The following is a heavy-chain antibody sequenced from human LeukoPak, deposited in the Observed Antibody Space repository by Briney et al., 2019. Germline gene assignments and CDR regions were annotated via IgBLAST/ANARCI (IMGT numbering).Heavy chain of an antibody. CDR3: ARGKYYCSGDSCSPPFDY. Sequence: PSETLSLTCALFGGSFSDFYWSWIRQTPGKGLEWIGEVDHTGGTKYNSSLKSRVTISVDTSKNQFSLKLSSVTAADTAVYYCARGKYYCSGDSCSPPFDYWGRGALVTVSS. D-gene: IGHD2-15*01. CDR1: GGSFSDFY. CDR2: VDHTGGT. V-gene: IGHV4-34*01. J-gene: IGHJ4*02.